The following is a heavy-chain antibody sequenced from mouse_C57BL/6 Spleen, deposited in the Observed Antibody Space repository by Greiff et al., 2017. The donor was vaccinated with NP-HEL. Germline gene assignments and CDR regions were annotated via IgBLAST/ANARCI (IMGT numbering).Heavy chain of an antibody. Sequence: VQLQQPGAELVRPGSSVKLSCKASGYTFTSYWLDWVKQRPGQGLEWIGNIYPSDSETHYNQKFKDKATLTVDKSSSTAYMQLSSLTSEDSAVYYCARNYGYFDVWGTGTTVTVSS. CDR2: IYPSDSET. CDR1: GYTFTSYW. J-gene: IGHJ1*03. CDR3: ARNYGYFDV. D-gene: IGHD2-4*01. V-gene: IGHV1-61*01.